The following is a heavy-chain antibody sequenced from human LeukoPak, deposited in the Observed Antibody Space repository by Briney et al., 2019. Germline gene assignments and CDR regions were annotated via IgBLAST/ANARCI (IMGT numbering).Heavy chain of an antibody. CDR2: ISSSSSYI. CDR1: GFTFSSYS. J-gene: IGHJ5*02. Sequence: PGGSLRLSCAASGFTFSSYSMNWVRQAPGKGLEWVSSISSSSSYIYYADSVKGRFTISRDNAKNSLYLQMNSLRAEDTAAYYCARTVTVVVPAANWFDPWGQGTLVTVSS. CDR3: ARTVTVVVPAANWFDP. D-gene: IGHD2-2*01. V-gene: IGHV3-21*01.